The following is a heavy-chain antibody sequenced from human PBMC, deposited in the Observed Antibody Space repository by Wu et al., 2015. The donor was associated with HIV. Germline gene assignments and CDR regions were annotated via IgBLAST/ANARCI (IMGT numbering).Heavy chain of an antibody. Sequence: QVQLVQSGTEVKKPGASVKVSCKASGYPFTDYYIFWVRQAPGQGLEWMGWINPKSGGANYAQDFKGRLTLTRDTSITTVYMELKRLTSGDTAMYFCARSHKWLQLRYQGIFDYWGQGTLVTVSS. CDR1: GYPFTDYY. J-gene: IGHJ4*02. V-gene: IGHV1-2*02. D-gene: IGHD5-24*01. CDR2: INPKSGGA. CDR3: ARSHKWLQLRYQGIFDY.